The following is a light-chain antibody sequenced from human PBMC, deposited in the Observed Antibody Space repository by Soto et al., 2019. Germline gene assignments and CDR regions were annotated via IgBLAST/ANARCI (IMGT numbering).Light chain of an antibody. J-gene: IGKJ2*01. V-gene: IGKV1-12*01. CDR3: QQGKTFPYT. Sequence: IHMTQSPSTVSASVGDVINISCRAAQDIGDWLAWYQQRPGEAPKLLIFHASTLHSGVPSRFSGTRSGTIFTLTVSGLQPEDCATYYCQQGKTFPYTFGQGTRLET. CDR2: HAS. CDR1: QDIGDW.